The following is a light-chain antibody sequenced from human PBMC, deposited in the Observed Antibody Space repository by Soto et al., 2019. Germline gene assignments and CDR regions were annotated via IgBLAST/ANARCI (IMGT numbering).Light chain of an antibody. V-gene: IGKV3-15*01. CDR3: QQYNNWPLYT. Sequence: EIVMTQSPATLSVSPGERATLSCRASQSVSSNLAWYQQKPGQAPRLLIYGASTRATGIPARFSGSGSGTEFTLTISGLQPEDFAVYYCQQYNNWPLYTFGQGTKLEIK. CDR1: QSVSSN. CDR2: GAS. J-gene: IGKJ2*01.